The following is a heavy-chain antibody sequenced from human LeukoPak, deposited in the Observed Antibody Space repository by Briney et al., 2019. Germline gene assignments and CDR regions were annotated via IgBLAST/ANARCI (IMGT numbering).Heavy chain of an antibody. Sequence: SETLSLTCTVSGGSISSSSYYWGWIRQPPGKGLEWIGSIYYSGSTYYNPSLKSRVTISVDTSKNQFSLKLSSVTAADTAVYYCARMQCGSISSSCYPLDYWGQGTLVTVSS. V-gene: IGHV4-39*01. CDR1: GGSISSSSYY. CDR2: IYYSGST. D-gene: IGHD2-2*01. CDR3: ARMQCGSISSSCYPLDY. J-gene: IGHJ4*02.